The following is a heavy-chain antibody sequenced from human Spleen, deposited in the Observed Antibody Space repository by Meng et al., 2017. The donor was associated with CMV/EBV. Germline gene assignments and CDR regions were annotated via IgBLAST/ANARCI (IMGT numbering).Heavy chain of an antibody. CDR1: WDSVSSHTVA. CDR3: AGSAFFYVSWFDP. Sequence: SWDSVSSHTVAWNWIRQSPSRGLEWLGRTYYRSGWYNDYAVSVKSRITINPDTSKNQFSLHLDSVTPEDTAVYYCAGSAFFYVSWFDPWGQGTLVTVSS. D-gene: IGHD3-10*01. CDR2: TYYRSGWYN. V-gene: IGHV6-1*01. J-gene: IGHJ5*02.